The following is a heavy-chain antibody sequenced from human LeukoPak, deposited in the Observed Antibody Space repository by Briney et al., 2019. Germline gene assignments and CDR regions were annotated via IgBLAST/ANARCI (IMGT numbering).Heavy chain of an antibody. Sequence: PLRSLRLSCAASGFTFSSYGMHWVRQAPGKGLEWVAFIRYDGSNKFYADSVKGRFTISRDNSKNTLYLQMNSLRAEDTAVYYCARLTPNWFDPWGQGTLVTVSS. D-gene: IGHD3-16*01. CDR2: IRYDGSNK. CDR1: GFTFSSYG. CDR3: ARLTPNWFDP. V-gene: IGHV3-30*02. J-gene: IGHJ5*02.